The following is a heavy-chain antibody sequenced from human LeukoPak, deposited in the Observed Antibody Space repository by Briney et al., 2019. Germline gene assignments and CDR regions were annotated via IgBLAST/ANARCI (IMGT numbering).Heavy chain of an antibody. V-gene: IGHV1-18*01. D-gene: IGHD3-22*01. J-gene: IGHJ5*02. CDR3: ARETYYYDSSGYFGWFDL. CDR1: GYTFTSYG. Sequence: ASVTVSCKASGYTFTSYGISWVRQAPGQGLEWMGWISAYNGNTNYAQKLQGRVTITTDTSTSTAYMELRSLRSDDTAVYYCARETYYYDSSGYFGWFDLWGQGTLVTVSS. CDR2: ISAYNGNT.